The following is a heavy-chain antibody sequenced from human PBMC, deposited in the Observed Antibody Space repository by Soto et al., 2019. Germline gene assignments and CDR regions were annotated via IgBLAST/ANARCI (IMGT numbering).Heavy chain of an antibody. CDR2: INTNSGNT. J-gene: IGHJ5*02. D-gene: IGHD4-17*01. CDR1: GYIFTNYD. V-gene: IGHV1-8*01. CDR3: ARCITSCDYSRWFDP. Sequence: QVQLVQSGAEVKNPWASVKVSCKASGYIFTNYDSTLVRQATGQGLEYWGWINTNSGNTGYVQKFKGRVTMTRNTSINTSYMELNSLRSEDTAVDYCARCITSCDYSRWFDPWGKCTLVTLSS.